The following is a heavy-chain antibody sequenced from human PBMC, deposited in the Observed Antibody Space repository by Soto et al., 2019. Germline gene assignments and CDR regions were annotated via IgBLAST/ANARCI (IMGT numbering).Heavy chain of an antibody. CDR3: ARQFCSSTRCLPYFDY. D-gene: IGHD2-2*01. CDR1: GGSISGYY. J-gene: IGHJ4*02. V-gene: IGHV4-59*08. CDR2: IYSSGNT. Sequence: SETLSLTCTVSGGSISGYYWSWIRQPPGKGLEWIGYIYSSGNTNYDPSLKSRVTISVDTSRNQFSLKLSSVTAADTAVYYCARQFCSSTRCLPYFDYWGQGTLVTVSS.